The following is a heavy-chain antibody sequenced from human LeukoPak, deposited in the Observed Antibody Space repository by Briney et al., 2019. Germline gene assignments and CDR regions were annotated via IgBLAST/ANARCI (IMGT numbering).Heavy chain of an antibody. CDR1: GASIGSTTYY. V-gene: IGHV4-39*01. Sequence: PSETLSLTCTVSGASIGSTTYYWDWFRQPPGKGLEWIGNIYDGGSTHYNPSLKSRLTMPVDTSKNHFSLRLNSVTAADTAIYYCATHRRPGSGGYENAFEIWGQGTMVTVSS. J-gene: IGHJ3*02. CDR2: IYDGGST. CDR3: ATHRRPGSGGYENAFEI. D-gene: IGHD5-12*01.